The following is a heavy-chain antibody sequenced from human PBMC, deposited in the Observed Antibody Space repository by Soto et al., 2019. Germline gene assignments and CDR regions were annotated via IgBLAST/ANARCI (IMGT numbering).Heavy chain of an antibody. D-gene: IGHD1-20*01. J-gene: IGHJ4*03. CDR1: GGTFSSYA. V-gene: IGHV1-3*01. Sequence: ASVKVACKASGGTFSSYAISWVRKAPGQRLEWMGWINPSNGKTNYSQKFQGRVTITRDTSASTAYMELSSLRSEDTAVYYCARPNNWNDVRYFDYWGQGTLVTVSS. CDR2: INPSNGKT. CDR3: ARPNNWNDVRYFDY.